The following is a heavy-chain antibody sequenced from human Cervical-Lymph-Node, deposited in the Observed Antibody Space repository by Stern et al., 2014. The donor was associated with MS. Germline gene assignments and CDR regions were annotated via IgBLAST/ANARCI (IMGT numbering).Heavy chain of an antibody. CDR3: ARDVGYGYMDF. V-gene: IGHV3-21*01. CDR2: ISSSSISI. D-gene: IGHD5-18*01. CDR1: GFTFSSYG. Sequence: EVQLVESGGGLVRPAGSLRLSCVASGFTFSSYGMSWVRQAPGKGLEWVSSISSSSISIQYSDSLKGRFTISRDNAKNSLYLQMDSLRAEDTALYYCARDVGYGYMDFWGQGTLVTVSS. J-gene: IGHJ4*02.